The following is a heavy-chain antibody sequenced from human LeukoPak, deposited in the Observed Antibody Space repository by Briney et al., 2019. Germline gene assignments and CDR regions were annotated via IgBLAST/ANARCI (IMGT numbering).Heavy chain of an antibody. CDR2: IYYSGST. D-gene: IGHD5-18*01. CDR1: GGSISSYY. J-gene: IGHJ6*02. Sequence: SETLSLTCTVSGGSISSYYWSWIRQPPGKGLEWIGYIYYSGSTNYNPYLKSRVTISLDTSKNQFSLKLRSVTAADTAVYYCARRSRVYSYGNGLYYYGMDVWGQGTTVTVSS. CDR3: ARRSRVYSYGNGLYYYGMDV. V-gene: IGHV4-59*08.